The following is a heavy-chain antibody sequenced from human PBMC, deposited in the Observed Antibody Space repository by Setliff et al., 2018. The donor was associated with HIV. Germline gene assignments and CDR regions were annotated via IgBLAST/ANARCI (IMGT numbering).Heavy chain of an antibody. V-gene: IGHV1-2*02. J-gene: IGHJ6*03. CDR3: ARVQVGDPYYSYYYMDV. D-gene: IGHD2-8*02. Sequence: GASVKVSCKASGYTFTGNYIHWVRQAPGQGLEWMGWINPNSGGTNYEQKFQGRVTMTRDTSISTAYMELRNLRSDDTAVYYCARVQVGDPYYSYYYMDVWGEGTTVTVSS. CDR1: GYTFTGNY. CDR2: INPNSGGT.